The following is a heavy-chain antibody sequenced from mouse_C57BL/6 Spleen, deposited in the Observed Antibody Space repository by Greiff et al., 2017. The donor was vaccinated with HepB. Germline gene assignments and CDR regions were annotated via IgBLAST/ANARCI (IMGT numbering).Heavy chain of an antibody. CDR1: GFSFNTYA. D-gene: IGHD3-2*02. V-gene: IGHV10-1*01. CDR3: VRHHTAQAGGFAY. J-gene: IGHJ3*01. CDR2: IRSKSNNYAT. Sequence: DVMLVESGGGLVQPKGSLKLSCAASGFSFNTYAMNWVRQAPGKGLEWVARIRSKSNNYATYYADSVKDRFTISRDDSESMLYLQMNNLKTEDTAMYYCVRHHTAQAGGFAYWGQGTLVTVSA.